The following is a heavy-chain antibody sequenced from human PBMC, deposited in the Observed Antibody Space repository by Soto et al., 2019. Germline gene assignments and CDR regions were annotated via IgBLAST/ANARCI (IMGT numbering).Heavy chain of an antibody. D-gene: IGHD3-16*02. CDR2: ISNSETT. J-gene: IGHJ4*02. CDR3: ARGGLHLGEFSLGQFDS. V-gene: IGHV4-61*01. Sequence: SETLSLTCTVSGVSATGGNFFWGWTRPPPGKRLEWLGCISNSETTNSNPSLKSRVTLSLDTSRNQFSLKLKSVTAADTAVYFCARGGLHLGEFSLGQFDSWGQGTLVTVSS. CDR1: GVSATGGNFF.